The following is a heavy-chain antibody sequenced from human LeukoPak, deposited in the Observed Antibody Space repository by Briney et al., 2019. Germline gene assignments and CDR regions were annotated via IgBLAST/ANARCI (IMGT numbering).Heavy chain of an antibody. D-gene: IGHD5-12*01. CDR2: IANIGNGYMT. V-gene: IGHV3-72*01. CDR3: TRGYSGVSRYAFDI. Sequence: PGGSLRLSCVASGSGFSDQYMDWVRQAPGKGLEWVGRIANIGNGYMTEYAASVKGRFTISRDDSKSSLYLHMNSLKTEDTAVYSCTRGYSGVSRYAFDIWGQGTMVTVSS. CDR1: GSGFSDQY. J-gene: IGHJ3*02.